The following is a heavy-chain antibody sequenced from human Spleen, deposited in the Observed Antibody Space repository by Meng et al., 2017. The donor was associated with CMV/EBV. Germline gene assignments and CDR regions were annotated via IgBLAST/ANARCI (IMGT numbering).Heavy chain of an antibody. CDR3: ARGGMDV. V-gene: IGHV6-1*01. Sequence: SQTLSLTCAISGDSVSSNTAAWDWIRQSPSRGLEWLGTTYYRSQWFNDYAVSMKSRITINTDTSKNQFSLELNSVTPEDTAVYFCARGGMDVWGQGTTVTVSS. CDR2: TYYRSQWFN. CDR1: GDSVSSNTAA. J-gene: IGHJ6*02.